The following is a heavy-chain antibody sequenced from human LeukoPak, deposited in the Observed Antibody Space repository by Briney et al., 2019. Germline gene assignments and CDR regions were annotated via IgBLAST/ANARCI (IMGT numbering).Heavy chain of an antibody. CDR1: GGTFSSYA. V-gene: IGHV1-69*05. Sequence: GASVKVSCKASGGTFSSYAISWVRQAPGQRLEWMGGIIPIFGTANYAQKFQGRVTITTDESTSTAYIELSSLRSEDTAVYYCASGRGVGATTNYYYYMDVWGKGTTVTVSS. CDR3: ASGRGVGATTNYYYYMDV. CDR2: IIPIFGTA. J-gene: IGHJ6*03. D-gene: IGHD1-26*01.